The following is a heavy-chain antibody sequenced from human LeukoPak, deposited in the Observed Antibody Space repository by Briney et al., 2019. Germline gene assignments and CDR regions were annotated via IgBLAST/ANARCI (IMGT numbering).Heavy chain of an antibody. Sequence: ASVKVSCKASGYTFTSYDINWVRQATGQGLEWRGWMNPNSGNTGYAQKFQGRVTMPRTTSISTAYMELSSLRSEDTAVYYCARADLWFGDRYYYYYYGMDVWGQGTTVTVSS. V-gene: IGHV1-8*01. CDR3: ARADLWFGDRYYYYYYGMDV. CDR1: GYTFTSYD. CDR2: MNPNSGNT. J-gene: IGHJ6*02. D-gene: IGHD3-10*01.